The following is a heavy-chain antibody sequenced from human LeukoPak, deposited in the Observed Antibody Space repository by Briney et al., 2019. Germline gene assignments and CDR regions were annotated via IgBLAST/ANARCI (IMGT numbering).Heavy chain of an antibody. D-gene: IGHD3-3*01. CDR2: IIPIFGTA. Sequence: GASVKVSCKASGGTFSSYAISWVRQAPGQGLEWMGGIIPIFGTANYAQKFQGRVTITADESTSTAYMELSSLRSDDTAVYYCASQKGSGYDLNFDYWGQGTLVTVSS. V-gene: IGHV1-69*01. CDR1: GGTFSSYA. J-gene: IGHJ4*02. CDR3: ASQKGSGYDLNFDY.